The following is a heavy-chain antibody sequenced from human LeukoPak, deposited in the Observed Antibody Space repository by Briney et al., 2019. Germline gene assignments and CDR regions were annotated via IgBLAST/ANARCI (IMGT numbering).Heavy chain of an antibody. V-gene: IGHV4-59*12. CDR1: GGSISSYY. CDR3: VRDEYRDV. D-gene: IGHD2/OR15-2a*01. Sequence: PSETLSLTCTVSGGSISSYYWSWIRQPPGRGLEWIGYIYYSGSTTNYNPSLRGRVTMSIDASKNQFSLNLSSVTAADTAVYYCVRDEYRDVWGKGTTVTVSS. J-gene: IGHJ6*04. CDR2: IYYSGSTT.